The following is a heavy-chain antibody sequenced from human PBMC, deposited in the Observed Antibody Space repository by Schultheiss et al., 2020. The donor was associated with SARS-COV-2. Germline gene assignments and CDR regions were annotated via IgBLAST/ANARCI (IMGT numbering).Heavy chain of an antibody. CDR1: GFTFSSYG. CDR3: AGPYGGGITGTTVLTDPYYYGMDV. D-gene: IGHD1-7*01. Sequence: GESLKISCAASGFTFSSYGMHWVRQAPGKGLEWVAVISYDGSNKYYADSVKGRFTISRDNSKNTLYLQMNSLRAEDTAVYYCAGPYGGGITGTTVLTDPYYYGMDVWGQGTTVTVSS. V-gene: IGHV3-30*03. J-gene: IGHJ6*02. CDR2: ISYDGSNK.